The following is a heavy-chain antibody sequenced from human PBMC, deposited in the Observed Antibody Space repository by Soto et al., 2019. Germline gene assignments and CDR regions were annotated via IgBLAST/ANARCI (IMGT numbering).Heavy chain of an antibody. V-gene: IGHV2-5*02. J-gene: IGHJ4*02. CDR2: IFWDDDK. CDR3: AHSDYIRPLDS. Sequence: QITLKESGPTLVKPTQTLTLTCTFSGFSLSTTGVGVAWIRQPPGKALEWLALIFWDDDKRYSPSLNRRLTITKDTSKNQVVLTMTNMDPLDTATDYCAHSDYIRPLDSWGQGTLVTVSS. CDR1: GFSLSTTGVG. D-gene: IGHD4-17*01.